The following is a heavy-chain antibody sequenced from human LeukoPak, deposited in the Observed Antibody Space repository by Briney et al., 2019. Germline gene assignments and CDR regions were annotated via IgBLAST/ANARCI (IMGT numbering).Heavy chain of an antibody. V-gene: IGHV1-46*01. Sequence: ASVKVSCKASGYTFTSYYMHWVRQAPGQGLEWMGIINPSGGSTNYAQKFQGRVTMTRDTSTSTVYMELSSLRSEDTGVYYCATEDYYDSSGYYYRRYNWFDPWGQGTLVTVSS. CDR3: ATEDYYDSSGYYYRRYNWFDP. CDR1: GYTFTSYY. J-gene: IGHJ5*02. D-gene: IGHD3-22*01. CDR2: INPSGGST.